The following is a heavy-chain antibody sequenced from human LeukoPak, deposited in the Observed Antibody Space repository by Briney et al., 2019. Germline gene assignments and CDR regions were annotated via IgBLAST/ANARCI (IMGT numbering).Heavy chain of an antibody. V-gene: IGHV1-2*02. D-gene: IGHD5-18*01. Sequence: GASVKVSCKASGYTFTGYYMHWVRQAPGQGLEWMGWINPNSGGTNYAQKFQGRVTMTRDTSISTAYMELSRLRSDDTAVYYCAREPASVGYSLDYWGQRTLVTVSS. CDR1: GYTFTGYY. J-gene: IGHJ4*02. CDR2: INPNSGGT. CDR3: AREPASVGYSLDY.